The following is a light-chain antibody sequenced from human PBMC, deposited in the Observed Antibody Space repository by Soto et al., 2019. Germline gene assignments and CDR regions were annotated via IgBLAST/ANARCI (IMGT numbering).Light chain of an antibody. V-gene: IGKV3D-20*02. J-gene: IGKJ1*01. CDR3: QQRSNWPQT. CDR1: QSVSSSY. CDR2: GAS. Sequence: EIVMTQSPGGLSXXPXXXXTXXXXASQSVSSSYLAWYQQKPGQAPRLLIYGASSRATGIPDRFSGSGSGTDFTLTISSLEPEDFAVYYCQQRSNWPQTFGQGTKVDIK.